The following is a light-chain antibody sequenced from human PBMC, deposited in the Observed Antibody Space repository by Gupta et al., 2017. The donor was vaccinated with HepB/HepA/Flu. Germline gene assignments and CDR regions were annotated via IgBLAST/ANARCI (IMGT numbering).Light chain of an antibody. CDR3: AGCDDSRNVYV. V-gene: IGLV1-36*01. Sequence: SALTLPPSVAEAPTQSVTISCSGSSYNIGKNAVTWYQQLPGKAPKLIIYSDDLLSSGVSDRFSGSKSGNSASLAICGLQSEDEADYYCAGCDDSRNVYVFGTGTKLTVL. CDR2: SDD. J-gene: IGLJ1*01. CDR1: SYNIGKNA.